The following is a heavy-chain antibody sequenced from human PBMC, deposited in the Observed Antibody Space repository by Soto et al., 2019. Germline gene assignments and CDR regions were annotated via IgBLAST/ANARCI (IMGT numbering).Heavy chain of an antibody. V-gene: IGHV3-30-3*01. D-gene: IGHD3-16*01. Sequence: ALRLSCAASGFTFSSYAMHWVRQAPGKGLEWVAVISYDGSNKYYADSVKGRFTISRDNSKNTLYLQMNSLRAEDTAVYYCARDYDFDYWGQGTLVTVSS. CDR2: ISYDGSNK. CDR3: ARDYDFDY. CDR1: GFTFSSYA. J-gene: IGHJ4*02.